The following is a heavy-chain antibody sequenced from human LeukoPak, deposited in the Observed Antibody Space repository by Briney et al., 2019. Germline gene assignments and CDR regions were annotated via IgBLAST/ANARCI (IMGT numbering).Heavy chain of an antibody. CDR3: ARGDCSGGSCYLSLTTIDY. CDR2: ITTGGSTI. J-gene: IGHJ4*02. Sequence: PGGSLRLSCAASGFTFSDYYMSWIRQAPGKGLEWISYITTGGSTIYYADSVKGRFTISRDNTKNSLYLQMNSLRAEDTAVYYCARGDCSGGSCYLSLTTIDYWGQGTLVTVSS. D-gene: IGHD2-15*01. CDR1: GFTFSDYY. V-gene: IGHV3-11*04.